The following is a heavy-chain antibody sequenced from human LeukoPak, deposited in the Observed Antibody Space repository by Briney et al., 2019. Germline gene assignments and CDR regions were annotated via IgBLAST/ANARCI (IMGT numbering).Heavy chain of an antibody. Sequence: GGSLRLSCAASGFTFSSYWMSWVRQAPGKGLEWVANRKQDGSEKYYVDSVKGRFTISRDNAKNSLYLQMNSLRAEDTAVYYCARARPPPPPYSSSWAGPYYFDYWGQGTLVTVSS. J-gene: IGHJ4*02. CDR3: ARARPPPPPYSSSWAGPYYFDY. D-gene: IGHD6-13*01. V-gene: IGHV3-7*01. CDR2: RKQDGSEK. CDR1: GFTFSSYW.